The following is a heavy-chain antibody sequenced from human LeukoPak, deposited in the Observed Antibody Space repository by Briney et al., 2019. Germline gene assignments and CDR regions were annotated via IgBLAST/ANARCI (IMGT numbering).Heavy chain of an antibody. CDR2: IKSDGSST. CDR1: GITFSTYW. V-gene: IGHV3-74*01. CDR3: ASRSCTTTTCFDY. J-gene: IGHJ4*02. Sequence: GGSLRLSCAASGITFSTYWMHWVRQAPGKGLVWVSRIKSDGSSTNYADSVRGRFTISRDDARNTLYLQMDSLRAEDTAVYFCASRSCTTTTCFDYWGQGTLVTVSS. D-gene: IGHD2/OR15-2a*01.